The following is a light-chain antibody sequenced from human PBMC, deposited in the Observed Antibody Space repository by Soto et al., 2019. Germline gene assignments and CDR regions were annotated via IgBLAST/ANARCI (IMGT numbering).Light chain of an antibody. CDR3: QQYGSSPLT. J-gene: IGKJ2*01. Sequence: EIVLTQSPGTLSLSPGERATLSCRASQSVGSSYLAWYQQKPGQAPRLLIYGASSWATGIPSRFSGSGSGTDFTLTISRLEPEDFAVYYCQQYGSSPLTFGQGTKLEIK. CDR2: GAS. V-gene: IGKV3-20*01. CDR1: QSVGSSY.